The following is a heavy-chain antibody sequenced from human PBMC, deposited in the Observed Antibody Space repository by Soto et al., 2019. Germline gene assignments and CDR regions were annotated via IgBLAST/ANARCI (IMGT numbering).Heavy chain of an antibody. Sequence: SETLSLTCTVSGDSIRSGIYYWGWIRQPPGKGLEWIGSAYYSGMTHYGPSLRGRVTISVDTSKNQFSLRLSSVSAADTAVYYCARDHSPWGQGTLVTSPQ. V-gene: IGHV4-39*02. J-gene: IGHJ5*02. CDR1: GDSIRSGIYY. CDR3: ARDHSP. CDR2: AYYSGMT.